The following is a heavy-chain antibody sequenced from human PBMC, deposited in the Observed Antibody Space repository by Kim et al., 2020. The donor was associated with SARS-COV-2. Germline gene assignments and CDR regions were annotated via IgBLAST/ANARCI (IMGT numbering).Heavy chain of an antibody. Sequence: NPSLKSRITMSVDTSKNQFSLDRSFVTAADTTVYYCARRGAVAGNPVYDYWGQGILVTVSS. J-gene: IGHJ4*02. D-gene: IGHD6-19*01. CDR3: ARRGAVAGNPVYDY. V-gene: IGHV4-39*01.